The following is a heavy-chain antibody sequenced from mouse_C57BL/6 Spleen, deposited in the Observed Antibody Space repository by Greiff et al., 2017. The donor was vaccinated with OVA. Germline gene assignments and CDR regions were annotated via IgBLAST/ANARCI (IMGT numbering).Heavy chain of an antibody. CDR1: GYTFTSYW. CDR2: IDPSDSYT. D-gene: IGHD2-3*01. Sequence: VQLQQPGAELVKPGASVKLSCKASGYTFTSYWMQWVKQRPGQGLEWIGEIDPSDSYTNYNQKFKGKATLTVDTSSSTAYMQLSSLTSEDSAVYYCARFYAFAYWGQGTLVTVSA. CDR3: ARFYAFAY. J-gene: IGHJ3*01. V-gene: IGHV1-50*01.